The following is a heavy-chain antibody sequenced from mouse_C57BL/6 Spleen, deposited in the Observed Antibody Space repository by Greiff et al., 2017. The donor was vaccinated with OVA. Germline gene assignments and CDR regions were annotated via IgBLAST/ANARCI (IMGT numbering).Heavy chain of an antibody. D-gene: IGHD2-4*01. CDR1: GYSITSGYY. J-gene: IGHJ4*01. CDR3: ARGYYDYDVGAMDY. Sequence: EVKLMESGPGLVKPSQSLSLTCSVTGYSITSGYYWNWIRQFPGNKLEWMGYISYDGSNNYNPSLKNRISITRDTSKNQFFLKLNSVTTEDTATYYCARGYYDYDVGAMDYWGQGTSVTVSS. V-gene: IGHV3-6*01. CDR2: ISYDGSN.